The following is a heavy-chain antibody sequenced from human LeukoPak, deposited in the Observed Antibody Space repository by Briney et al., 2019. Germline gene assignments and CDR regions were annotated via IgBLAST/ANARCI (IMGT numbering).Heavy chain of an antibody. CDR3: ARSCSGSSCYWGAFGI. V-gene: IGHV1-18*01. D-gene: IGHD2-15*01. J-gene: IGHJ3*02. CDR2: ISAYNGNT. Sequence: ASVKVSCKASGYTFTSYGISWVRQAPGQGLEWMGWISAYNGNTNYAQKLQGRVTMTTDTSTSTAYMELRSLRSDDTAVYYCARSCSGSSCYWGAFGIWGQGTMVTVSS. CDR1: GYTFTSYG.